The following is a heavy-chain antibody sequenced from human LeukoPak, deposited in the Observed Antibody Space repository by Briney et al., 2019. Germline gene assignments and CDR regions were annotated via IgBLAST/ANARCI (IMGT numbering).Heavy chain of an antibody. V-gene: IGHV3-30*02. CDR2: IRYDGSNK. J-gene: IGHJ4*02. Sequence: GGSLRLSCAASGFTFSSYGMHWVRQAPGKGLEWVAFIRYDGSNKYYADSVKGRFTISRDNSKNTLYLQMNSLRAEDTAVYYCGNKRYCSCSKLPPLDYWGQGTLVTVSS. D-gene: IGHD2-2*01. CDR3: GNKRYCSCSKLPPLDY. CDR1: GFTFSSYG.